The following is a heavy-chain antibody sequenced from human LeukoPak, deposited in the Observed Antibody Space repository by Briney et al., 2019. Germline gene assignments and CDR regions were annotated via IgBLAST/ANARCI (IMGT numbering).Heavy chain of an antibody. CDR1: GYSFTTYW. D-gene: IGHD3-22*01. CDR3: ARQFRDSSGYYSYYFDY. CDR2: IYPGDSDT. V-gene: IGHV5-51*01. J-gene: IGHJ4*02. Sequence: GESLKISCKGSGYSFTTYWIGWVRKMPGRGLDWMRIIYPGDSDTRYSPSFQGQVTISADKSISTAYLQWSSLKASDTAMYYCARQFRDSSGYYSYYFDYWGQGTLVTVSS.